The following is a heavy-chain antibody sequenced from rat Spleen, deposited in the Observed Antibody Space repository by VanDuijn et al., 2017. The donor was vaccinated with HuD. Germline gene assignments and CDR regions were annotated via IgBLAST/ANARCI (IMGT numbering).Heavy chain of an antibody. CDR3: TRDRLGAGFDY. D-gene: IGHD5-1*01. V-gene: IGHV2-32*01. CDR1: GFSLTSYN. Sequence: QVQLKESGPGLVQPSETLSLTCTVSGFSLTSYNVHWVRQPPGKGLEWMGVMWSDGDTSYNSALKSRLSISRDTSKSQVFLKMSSLQTEDTAIYYCTRDRLGAGFDYWGQGVMVTVSS. CDR2: MWSDGDT. J-gene: IGHJ2*01.